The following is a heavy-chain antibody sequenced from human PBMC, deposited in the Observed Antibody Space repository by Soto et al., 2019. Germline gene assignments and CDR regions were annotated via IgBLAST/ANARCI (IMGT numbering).Heavy chain of an antibody. Sequence: ETLSLTCAVSGGSISSGDWCWSWVRQAPGKGLEWVSAISGSGGSTYYADSVKGRFTISRDNSKNTLYLQMNSLRAEDTAVYYCAKDAVVTAKTGFYFDYWGQGTLVTVSS. CDR1: GGSISSGD. CDR2: ISGSGGST. D-gene: IGHD2-21*02. V-gene: IGHV3-23*01. CDR3: AKDAVVTAKTGFYFDY. J-gene: IGHJ4*02.